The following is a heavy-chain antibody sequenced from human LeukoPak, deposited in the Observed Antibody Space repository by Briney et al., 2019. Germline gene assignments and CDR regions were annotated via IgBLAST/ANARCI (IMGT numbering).Heavy chain of an antibody. Sequence: GGSLRLSCAASGFTFDDYAMHWVRHAPGKGLEWVSGLTWNSGAIGYADSVKGRFTISRDNAKNSLYLQMSSLRPEDTAFYYCAKGNGGNFGTWFDYWGQGTLVTVSS. CDR2: LTWNSGAI. CDR1: GFTFDDYA. J-gene: IGHJ5*01. D-gene: IGHD4-23*01. CDR3: AKGNGGNFGTWFDY. V-gene: IGHV3-9*01.